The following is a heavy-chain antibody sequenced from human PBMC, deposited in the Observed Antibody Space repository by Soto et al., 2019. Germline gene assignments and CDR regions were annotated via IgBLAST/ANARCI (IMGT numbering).Heavy chain of an antibody. D-gene: IGHD2-2*01. Sequence: QVQLVQSGAEVKKPGASVKVSCKASGYTFTSYGISWVRQAPGQGLEWMGWISAYNGNTNYAQKLQGRVTMTTDTSTSTAYMELRSLRSDDTVVYYCARDDIVLVPAASPDYYYGMDVWGQGTTVTVSS. CDR2: ISAYNGNT. CDR1: GYTFTSYG. J-gene: IGHJ6*02. V-gene: IGHV1-18*01. CDR3: ARDDIVLVPAASPDYYYGMDV.